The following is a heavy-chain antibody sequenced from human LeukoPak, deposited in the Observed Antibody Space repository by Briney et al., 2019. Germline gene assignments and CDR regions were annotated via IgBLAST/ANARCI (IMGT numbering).Heavy chain of an antibody. CDR1: GGSISSYY. D-gene: IGHD3-22*01. J-gene: IGHJ4*02. CDR3: ARHRGYYDSSGYRHIGFFDY. V-gene: IGHV4-59*08. Sequence: SETLSPTCTVSGGSISSYYWSWIRQPPGKGLEWIGYIYYSGSTNYNPSLKSRVTISVDTSKNQFSLKLSSVTAADTAVYYCARHRGYYDSSGYRHIGFFDYWGQGTLVTVSS. CDR2: IYYSGST.